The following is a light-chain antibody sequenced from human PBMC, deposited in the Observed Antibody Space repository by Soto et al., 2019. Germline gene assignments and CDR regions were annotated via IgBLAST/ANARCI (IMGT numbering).Light chain of an antibody. J-gene: IGKJ1*01. CDR3: QQYYSSPPT. Sequence: EIVMTQSPATLSLSPGERATLSCRASQSVFSSLAWYQQRPGQPPKLLFYWASTRESGVPDRFSGSGSGTHFTLTITSLQAEDVAVYYCQQYYSSPPTFGQGTKVEIK. CDR2: WAS. V-gene: IGKV4-1*01. CDR1: QSVFSSL.